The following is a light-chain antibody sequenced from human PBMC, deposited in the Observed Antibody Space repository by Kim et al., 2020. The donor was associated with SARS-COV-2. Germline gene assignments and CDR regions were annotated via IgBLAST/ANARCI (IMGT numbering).Light chain of an antibody. CDR2: DAS. Sequence: ASVGDRVTITCRTSQDISISLAWYQQRPGKPPKLLLYDASSLDSGVPSRFSGSRSGTDFTLTISSLQLEDFATYYCQQFNSYPFTFGPGTKLEI. CDR3: QQFNSYPFT. CDR1: QDISIS. J-gene: IGKJ3*01. V-gene: IGKV1-13*02.